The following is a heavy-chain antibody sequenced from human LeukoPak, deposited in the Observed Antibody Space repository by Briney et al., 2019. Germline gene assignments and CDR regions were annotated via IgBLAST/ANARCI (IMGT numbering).Heavy chain of an antibody. CDR1: GFTFSSYA. CDR2: ISGSGGST. V-gene: IGHV3-23*01. J-gene: IGHJ4*02. D-gene: IGHD2-15*01. CDR3: AKVDCSGGSCYYPDY. Sequence: GGSLRLSCAASGFTFSSYAMSWVRQAPGKGLEWVSAISGSGGSTYYADSVKGRFTNSRDNYKNTLYLQMNSLRAEDTAVYYCAKVDCSGGSCYYPDYWGQGTLVTVSS.